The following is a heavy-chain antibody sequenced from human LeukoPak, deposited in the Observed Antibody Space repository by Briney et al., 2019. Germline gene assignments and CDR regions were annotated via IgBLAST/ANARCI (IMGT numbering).Heavy chain of an antibody. J-gene: IGHJ6*02. V-gene: IGHV3-23*01. CDR2: ISGSGGYT. D-gene: IGHD1-7*01. CDR3: AKDSRSWNYLFYYGMDV. Sequence: GGSLRLSCAASGFTFSSYAMSWVRQAPGKGLEWVSAISGSGGYTFYADSVKGRFTISGDNSKNTLYVQMNSLRAEDTAVYYCAKDSRSWNYLFYYGMDVWGQGTTVTVSS. CDR1: GFTFSSYA.